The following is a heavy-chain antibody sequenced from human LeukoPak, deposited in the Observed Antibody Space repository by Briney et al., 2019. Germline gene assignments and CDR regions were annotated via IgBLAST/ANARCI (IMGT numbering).Heavy chain of an antibody. CDR2: IYPGDSDT. V-gene: IGHV5-51*01. J-gene: IGHJ6*03. Sequence: GESLKISCKGSGYSFTSYWIGWVRQMPGKGLEWMGIIYPGDSDTRYSPSFQGQVTISADKSISTAYLQWSSLKASDTAMYYCARLSGSSSRYYYHYYYMDVWGKGTTVTVSS. CDR1: GYSFTSYW. CDR3: ARLSGSSSRYYYHYYYMDV. D-gene: IGHD6-6*01.